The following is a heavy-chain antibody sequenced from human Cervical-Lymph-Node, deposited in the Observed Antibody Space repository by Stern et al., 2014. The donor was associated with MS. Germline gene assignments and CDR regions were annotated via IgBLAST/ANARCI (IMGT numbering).Heavy chain of an antibody. Sequence: VQLVESGAEVKKPGASVKVSCKASGYTFTSYGISLVRQAPGQWLELMGWICAYNGITNYAQKLQGRVTRPSDTSTSTAYMELRSLRYDDTAVYYCARGLLGSENAFDIWGQGTMVTVSS. CDR2: ICAYNGIT. CDR3: ARGLLGSENAFDI. V-gene: IGHV1-18*01. J-gene: IGHJ3*02. CDR1: GYTFTSYG. D-gene: IGHD2-15*01.